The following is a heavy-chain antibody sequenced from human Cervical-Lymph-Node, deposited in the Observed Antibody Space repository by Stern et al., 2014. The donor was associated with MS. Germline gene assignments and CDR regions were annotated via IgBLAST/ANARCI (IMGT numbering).Heavy chain of an antibody. D-gene: IGHD2-15*01. Sequence: VQLVQSGAEVKKPGESLKISCKGSGYIFTNSWIGWVRRMPGKGLELIGIIYPDDSDTRYSPSFQGQVSISADKSINTAYLQWSSLKASDTAMFYCARHGGGALYSGYFDNWGQGTLVTVSS. V-gene: IGHV5-51*01. CDR3: ARHGGGALYSGYFDN. CDR1: GYIFTNSW. CDR2: IYPDDSDT. J-gene: IGHJ4*02.